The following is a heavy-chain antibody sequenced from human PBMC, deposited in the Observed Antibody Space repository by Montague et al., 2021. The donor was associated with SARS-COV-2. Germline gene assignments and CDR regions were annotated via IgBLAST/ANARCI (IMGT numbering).Heavy chain of an antibody. Sequence: SETLSLTCTVSGGSIGNWTWNWVWLRQPPGKGLEWIVYLCYTGSSIYXPSRMSRVTKKFDKSKNQISLNLASVTAADTGVSDCARDFEGYFDLWGRGTLVMVSS. CDR2: LCYTGSS. V-gene: IGHV4-39*07. CDR1: GGSIGNWTWN. J-gene: IGHJ2*01. CDR3: ARDFEGYFDL.